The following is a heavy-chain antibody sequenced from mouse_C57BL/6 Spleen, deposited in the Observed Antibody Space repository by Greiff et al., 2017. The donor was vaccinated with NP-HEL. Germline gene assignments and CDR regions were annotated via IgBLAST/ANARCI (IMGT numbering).Heavy chain of an antibody. D-gene: IGHD2-5*01. CDR2: INYDGSST. J-gene: IGHJ2*01. Sequence: EVQLQESEGGLVQPGSSMKLSCTASGFTFSDYYMAWVRQVPEKGLEWVANINYDGSSTYYLDSLKSRFIISRDNAKNILYLQMSSLKSEDTATYYCAREGYSNDFDYWGQGTTLTVSS. CDR1: GFTFSDYY. V-gene: IGHV5-16*01. CDR3: AREGYSNDFDY.